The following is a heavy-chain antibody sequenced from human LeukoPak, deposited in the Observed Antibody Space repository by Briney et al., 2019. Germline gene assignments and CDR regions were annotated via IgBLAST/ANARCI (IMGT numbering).Heavy chain of an antibody. CDR3: ARWEGGSYYDFDY. J-gene: IGHJ4*02. V-gene: IGHV4-34*01. CDR2: INHSGST. D-gene: IGHD1-26*01. CDR1: GGSFSGYY. Sequence: SETLSLTCAVYGGSFSGYYRSWIRQPPGKGLEWIGEINHSGSTNYNPSLKSRVTISVDTSKNQFSLKLSSVTAADPAVYYCARWEGGSYYDFDYWGQGTLVTVSS.